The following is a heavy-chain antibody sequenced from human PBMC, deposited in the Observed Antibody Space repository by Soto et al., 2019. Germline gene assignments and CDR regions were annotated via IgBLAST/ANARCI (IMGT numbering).Heavy chain of an antibody. CDR3: ARMYSSGSGWFHP. J-gene: IGHJ5*02. Sequence: KTSETLSLTCFVSGYFIGAGGYYWSWIRHHPGKGLEWIGSFYSSGSIIYNPSLRRRVSISGDMSTNQFSMSLTSVTAADTARYYCARMYSSGSGWFHPWGQGTLVTVSS. CDR2: FYSSGSI. CDR1: GYFIGAGGYY. D-gene: IGHD6-19*01. V-gene: IGHV4-31*02.